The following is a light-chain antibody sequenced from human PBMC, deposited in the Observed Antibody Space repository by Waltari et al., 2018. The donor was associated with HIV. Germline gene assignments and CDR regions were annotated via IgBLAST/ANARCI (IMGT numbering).Light chain of an antibody. Sequence: SYVLTQPPSVSVAPGKTARITCGGNNIGSKNVQWYQQKPGQAPVLVIYDDINRPSGIPERISGSSSGSTATLTISGVEAGDEADYYCQVWDSSSDLWVFGGGTKLTVL. CDR2: DDI. J-gene: IGLJ2*01. CDR3: QVWDSSSDLWV. CDR1: NIGSKN. V-gene: IGLV3-21*04.